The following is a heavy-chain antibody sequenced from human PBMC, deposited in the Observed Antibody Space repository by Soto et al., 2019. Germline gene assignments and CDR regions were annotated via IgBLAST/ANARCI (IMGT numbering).Heavy chain of an antibody. CDR3: AKYPTGYGSGPFAY. CDR1: GFTSSSYA. CDR2: ISGSGGST. V-gene: IGHV3-23*01. Sequence: GGSLRLSCAASGFTSSSYAMSWVRQAPGKGLEWVSAISGSGGSTYYADSVKGRFTISRDNSKNTLYLQMNSLRAEDTAVYYCAKYPTGYGSGPFAYWGQGTLVTVSS. J-gene: IGHJ4*02. D-gene: IGHD3-10*01.